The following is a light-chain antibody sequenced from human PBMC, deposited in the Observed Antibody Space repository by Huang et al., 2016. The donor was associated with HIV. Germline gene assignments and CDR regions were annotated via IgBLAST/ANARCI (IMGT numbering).Light chain of an antibody. V-gene: IGKV3-11*01. CDR1: QSVSNY. CDR2: DAS. CDR3: QQRSSWQFT. J-gene: IGKJ3*01. Sequence: EIVLTQSPATLSLSPGERATRSCRARQSVSNYLAWYQQRPGQAPRLLISDASNRATGIPARFSSSGSGTDFTLTIGSLEPEDFAVYYCQQRSSWQFTFGPGTKVDIK.